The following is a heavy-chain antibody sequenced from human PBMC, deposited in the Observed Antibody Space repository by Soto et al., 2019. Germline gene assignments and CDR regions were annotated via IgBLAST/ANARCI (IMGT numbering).Heavy chain of an antibody. J-gene: IGHJ5*02. CDR1: GGSISSGGYY. Sequence: SETLSLTCTVSGGSISSGGYYWSWIRQHPGKGLEWIGYIYYSGSTYYNPSLKSRVTISVDTSKNQFSLKLSSVTAADAAVYYCARGGVAAAGRLDPWGQGTLVTVSS. V-gene: IGHV4-31*03. CDR3: ARGGVAAAGRLDP. D-gene: IGHD6-13*01. CDR2: IYYSGST.